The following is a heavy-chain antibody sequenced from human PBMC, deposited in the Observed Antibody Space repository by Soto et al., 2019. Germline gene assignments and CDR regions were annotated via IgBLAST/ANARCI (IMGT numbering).Heavy chain of an antibody. CDR2: INQDGSDK. CDR3: ARGMSTHGIDS. CDR1: GFTFTNYW. D-gene: IGHD2-15*01. Sequence: EVQLVESGGGLVQPGGSLRLSCAVSGFTFTNYWMNWVRQAPGRGLAWLANINQDGSDKSYADAVKGRFTISRDNAKNSLYLQMNSLRAEDTAVYYCARGMSTHGIDSWGQGTLVTVSS. J-gene: IGHJ4*02. V-gene: IGHV3-7*03.